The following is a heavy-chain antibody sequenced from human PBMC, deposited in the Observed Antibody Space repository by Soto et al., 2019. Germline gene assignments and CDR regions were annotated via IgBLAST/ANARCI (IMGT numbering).Heavy chain of an antibody. CDR3: ASRPPGP. J-gene: IGHJ5*02. CDR1: GFTLSSSA. Sequence: SVKVSCKTSGFTLSSSAVHWVRQARGQRLEWIGRIDVVFGMANYAQKHQDRVTITRDKSTSTAYMELSSLRSEDTAVYYCASRPPGPWGQGTLVTVSS. D-gene: IGHD7-27*01. V-gene: IGHV1-58*01. CDR2: IDVVFGMA.